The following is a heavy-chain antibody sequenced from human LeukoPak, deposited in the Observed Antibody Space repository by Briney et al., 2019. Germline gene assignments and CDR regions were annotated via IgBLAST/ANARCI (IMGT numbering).Heavy chain of an antibody. V-gene: IGHV6-1*01. D-gene: IGHD3-10*01. J-gene: IGHJ5*02. CDR1: GDSVSSNSAA. CDR3: ARGTMVRGVKNWFDP. CDR2: TYYRSKWYN. Sequence: SQTLSLTCAISGDSVSSNSAAWNWIRQSPSRGLEWLGRTYYRSKWYNDYAVSVKGRITINPDTSKNQFSLQLNSVTPEDTAVYYCARGTMVRGVKNWFDPWGQGTLVTVSS.